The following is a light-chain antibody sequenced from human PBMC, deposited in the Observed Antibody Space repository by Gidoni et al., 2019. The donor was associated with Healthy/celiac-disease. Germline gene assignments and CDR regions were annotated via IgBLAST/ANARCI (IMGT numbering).Light chain of an antibody. CDR3: QTGGTGPWT. Sequence: QLVLTQSPSASASLGASVKLTCTLSSGHSSYAIAWHQQQPEKGPRYLMKLNSDGSHSKGDGIPDRFSGSSSGAERYLTISSLQSEDEADDYFQTGGTGPWTFGQGTK. V-gene: IGLV4-69*01. J-gene: IGLJ3*02. CDR1: SGHSSYA. CDR2: LNSDGSH.